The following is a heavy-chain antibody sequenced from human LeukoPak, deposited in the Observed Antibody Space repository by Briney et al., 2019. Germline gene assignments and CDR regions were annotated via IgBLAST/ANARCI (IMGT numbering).Heavy chain of an antibody. Sequence: SGTLSLTCAVSGGSISSSNWWSWVRQPPGKGLEWIGEIYHSGSTNYNPSLKSRVTISVDASKNQFSLKLSSVTAADTAVYYCAREPAGVRSGSYYRHFDYWGQGTLVTVSS. D-gene: IGHD3-10*01. V-gene: IGHV4-4*02. CDR2: IYHSGST. CDR1: GGSISSSNW. CDR3: AREPAGVRSGSYYRHFDY. J-gene: IGHJ4*02.